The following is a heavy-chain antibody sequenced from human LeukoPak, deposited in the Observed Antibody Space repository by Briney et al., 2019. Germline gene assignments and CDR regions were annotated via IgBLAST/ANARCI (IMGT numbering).Heavy chain of an antibody. J-gene: IGHJ4*02. Sequence: GGSLRLSCTASGFTFGDYAMSWVRQAPGKGLEWVGFIRSKAYGGTTEYAASVKGRFIISRDDSKSIAYLQMNSLKTEDTAVYYCTRAYYYDSSGYYYPHYFDYWGQGTLVTVSS. CDR2: IRSKAYGGTT. CDR1: GFTFGDYA. CDR3: TRAYYYDSSGYYYPHYFDY. V-gene: IGHV3-49*04. D-gene: IGHD3-22*01.